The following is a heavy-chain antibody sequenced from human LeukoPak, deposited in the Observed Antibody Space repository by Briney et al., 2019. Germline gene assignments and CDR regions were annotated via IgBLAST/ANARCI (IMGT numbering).Heavy chain of an antibody. Sequence: GGSLRLSCAASGFTFSSYGMHWVRQAPGKGLEWVAVIWYDGSNKYYADSVKGRFTISRDNSKNTLYLQMNSLRAEDTAVYYCARDSKGGVGASFDYWGQGTLVTVSS. J-gene: IGHJ4*02. V-gene: IGHV3-33*01. CDR1: GFTFSSYG. CDR2: IWYDGSNK. D-gene: IGHD1-26*01. CDR3: ARDSKGGVGASFDY.